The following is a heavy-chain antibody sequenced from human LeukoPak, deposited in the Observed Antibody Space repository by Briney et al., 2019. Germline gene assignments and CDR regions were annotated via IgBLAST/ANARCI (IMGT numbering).Heavy chain of an antibody. CDR3: ARDSLPMAVTGPFDH. Sequence: GGSLRLSCAGSGFNFSSYGMHWVRQAPGKGLEWVTSIWFDGSNIHYADSVKGRVIISRDNSKSALYLQMNSLRAEDTAIYYCARDSLPMAVTGPFDHWGQGALVTVSS. J-gene: IGHJ4*02. D-gene: IGHD6-19*01. CDR1: GFNFSSYG. CDR2: IWFDGSNI. V-gene: IGHV3-33*01.